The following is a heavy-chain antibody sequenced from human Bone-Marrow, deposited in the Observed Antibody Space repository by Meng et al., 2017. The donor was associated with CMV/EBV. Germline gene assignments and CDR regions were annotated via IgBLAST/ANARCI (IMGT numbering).Heavy chain of an antibody. CDR1: GYSISSGYY. V-gene: IGHV4-38-2*02. Sequence: SETLSLTCTVSGYSISSGYYWGWIRQPPGKGLEWIGSIYHSGSTYYNPSLKSRVTISVDTSKNQFSLKLSSVTAADTAVYYCARDFSGYDSCWGQGTLVTGSS. D-gene: IGHD5-12*01. CDR2: IYHSGST. CDR3: ARDFSGYDSC. J-gene: IGHJ4*02.